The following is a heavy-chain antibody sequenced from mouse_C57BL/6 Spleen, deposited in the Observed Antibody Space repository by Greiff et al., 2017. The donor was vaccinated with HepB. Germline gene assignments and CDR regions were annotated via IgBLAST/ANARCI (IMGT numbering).Heavy chain of an antibody. J-gene: IGHJ3*01. CDR3: ATYDYDEAWFAY. CDR1: GYSFTGYY. D-gene: IGHD2-4*01. V-gene: IGHV1-42*01. Sequence: EVQLQQSGPELVKPGASVKISCKASGYSFTGYYMNWVKQSPEKSLEWIGEINPSTGGTNYNQKFKAKATLTVDKSSSTAYMQLKSLTSEDSAVYYCATYDYDEAWFAYWGQGTLVTVSA. CDR2: INPSTGGT.